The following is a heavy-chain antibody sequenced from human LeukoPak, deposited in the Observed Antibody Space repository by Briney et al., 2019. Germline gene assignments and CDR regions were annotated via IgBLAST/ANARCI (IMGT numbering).Heavy chain of an antibody. D-gene: IGHD4-17*01. CDR1: GFTLSSYS. CDR2: ISSSSSYI. Sequence: GGSLRLSCAASGFTLSSYSMNWVRQAPGKGLEWVSSISSSSSYIYYADSVKGRFTISRDNAKNSLYLQMNSLRAEDTAVYYCARSNHDYGDYGGDYYYYYYMDVWGKGTTVTVSS. CDR3: ARSNHDYGDYGGDYYYYYYMDV. J-gene: IGHJ6*03. V-gene: IGHV3-21*01.